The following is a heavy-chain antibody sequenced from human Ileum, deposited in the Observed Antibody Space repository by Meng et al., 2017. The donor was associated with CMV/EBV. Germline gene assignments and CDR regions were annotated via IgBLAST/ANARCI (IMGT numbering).Heavy chain of an antibody. CDR2: ISKGGSDT. J-gene: IGHJ4*02. CDR1: GFICSTYA. Sequence: AASGFICSTYARSWVRQAPGKGLEWVSVISKGGSDTYYADSMKRRFTLSRDASTNMVYLQMSSLRADDTARYFCATYHRGPDYFLDHWGQGTLVTVSS. CDR3: ATYHRGPDYFLDH. V-gene: IGHV3-23*03. D-gene: IGHD4/OR15-4a*01.